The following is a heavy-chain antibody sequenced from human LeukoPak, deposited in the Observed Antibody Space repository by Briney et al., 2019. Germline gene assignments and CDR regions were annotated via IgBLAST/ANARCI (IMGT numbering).Heavy chain of an antibody. CDR3: AKAPRSGYYH. D-gene: IGHD3-22*01. Sequence: GGSLRLSCAASGFIFSSYGMHWVRQAPGKGLEWVAVISYDGSNKYYADSVKGRFTISRDNSKNTLYLQMNSLRAEDTAVYYCAKAPRSGYYHWGQGTLVTVSS. V-gene: IGHV3-30*18. CDR1: GFIFSSYG. J-gene: IGHJ1*01. CDR2: ISYDGSNK.